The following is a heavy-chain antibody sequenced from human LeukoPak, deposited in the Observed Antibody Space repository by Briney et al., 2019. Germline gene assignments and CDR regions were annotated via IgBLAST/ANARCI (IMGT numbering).Heavy chain of an antibody. CDR2: IKRKSDGGTT. V-gene: IGHV3-15*01. CDR3: TTVLTTPYDY. J-gene: IGHJ4*02. CDR1: RFRFSDAW. D-gene: IGHD4-11*01. Sequence: GGSLRLSCAASRFRFSDAWMSWVRQAPGKGLEWVGHIKRKSDGGTTDYAAPVKGRFTISRDDSNNTQYLQMNSRKTEDTAVYYCTTVLTTPYDYWGQGTLVTVSS.